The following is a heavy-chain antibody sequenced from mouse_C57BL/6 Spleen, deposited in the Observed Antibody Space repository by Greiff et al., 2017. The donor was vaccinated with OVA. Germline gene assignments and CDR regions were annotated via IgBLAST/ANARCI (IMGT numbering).Heavy chain of an antibody. CDR2: IDPSDSYT. V-gene: IGHV1-50*01. CDR1: GYTFTSYW. J-gene: IGHJ2*01. D-gene: IGHD1-1*01. CDR3: ARYYNGSSYFDY. Sequence: QVQLQQPGAELVKPGASVKLSCKASGYTFTSYWMQWVKQRPGQGLEWIGEIDPSDSYTNYNQKFKGKATLTVDKSSSTAYMQLSSLTSEYSAVYYCARYYNGSSYFDYWGQGTTLTVSS.